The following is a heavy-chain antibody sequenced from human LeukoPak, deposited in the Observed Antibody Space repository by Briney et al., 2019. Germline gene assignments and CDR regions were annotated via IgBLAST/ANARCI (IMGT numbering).Heavy chain of an antibody. CDR2: IYHSGST. V-gene: IGHV4-59*12. CDR1: GGSISSYY. J-gene: IGHJ1*01. Sequence: PSETLSLTCTVSGGSISSYYWSWIRQPPGKGLEWIGSIYHSGSTYYNPSLKSRVTISVDTSKNQFSLKLSSVTAADTAVYYCARGDMVRGVMAWGQGTLVTVSS. D-gene: IGHD3-10*01. CDR3: ARGDMVRGVMA.